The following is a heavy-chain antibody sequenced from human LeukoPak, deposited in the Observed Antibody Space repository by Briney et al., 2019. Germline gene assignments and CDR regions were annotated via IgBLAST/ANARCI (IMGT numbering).Heavy chain of an antibody. CDR3: AKDDGSGWYPLYYFDY. Sequence: PGGSPRLSCAASGFTFSSYAMHWVRQAPGKGLEWVAVISYDGSNKYYADSVKGRFTISRDNSKNTLYLQMNSLRAENTAVYYCAKDDGSGWYPLYYFDYWGQGTLVTVSS. J-gene: IGHJ4*02. CDR2: ISYDGSNK. D-gene: IGHD6-19*01. CDR1: GFTFSSYA. V-gene: IGHV3-30*04.